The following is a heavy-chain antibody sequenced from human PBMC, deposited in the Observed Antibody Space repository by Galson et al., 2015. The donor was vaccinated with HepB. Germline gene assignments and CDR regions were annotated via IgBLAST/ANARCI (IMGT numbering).Heavy chain of an antibody. CDR2: ISYDGSNK. V-gene: IGHV3-30*18. CDR3: AKGRGYYYDSSGYYPLDY. CDR1: GFTFSSYG. J-gene: IGHJ4*02. Sequence: SLRLSCAASGFTFSSYGMHWVRQAPGKGLEWVAVISYDGSNKYYADSVKGRFTISRDNSRNTLYLQMNSLRAEDTAVYYCAKGRGYYYDSSGYYPLDYWGQGTLVTVSS. D-gene: IGHD3-22*01.